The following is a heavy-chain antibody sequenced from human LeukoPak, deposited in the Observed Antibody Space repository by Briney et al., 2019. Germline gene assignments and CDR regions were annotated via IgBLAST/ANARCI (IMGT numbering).Heavy chain of an antibody. CDR2: ISGSGGST. Sequence: GGSLRLSCAASGFTFSSYAMSWVRQAPGKGLEWVSAISGSGGSTYYVDSVKGRFTISRDNAKNSLYLQMNSLRAEDTAVYYCARDGSYYDSREDAFDIWGQGTMVTVSS. CDR1: GFTFSSYA. CDR3: ARDGSYYDSREDAFDI. D-gene: IGHD3-22*01. V-gene: IGHV3-23*01. J-gene: IGHJ3*02.